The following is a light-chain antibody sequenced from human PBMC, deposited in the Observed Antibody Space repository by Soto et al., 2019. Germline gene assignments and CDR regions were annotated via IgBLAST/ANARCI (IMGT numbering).Light chain of an antibody. Sequence: QSVLTQPPSASGTPGQRVTISCSGSSSNIGSNYVYWYQQLPGTAPKLLIYRNNQRSSGVPDRFSGSKSGTPASLAISGLRSEDEADYYCAAWDDSLSGVVFGGGTKLTVL. V-gene: IGLV1-47*01. CDR2: RNN. CDR1: SSNIGSNY. J-gene: IGLJ2*01. CDR3: AAWDDSLSGVV.